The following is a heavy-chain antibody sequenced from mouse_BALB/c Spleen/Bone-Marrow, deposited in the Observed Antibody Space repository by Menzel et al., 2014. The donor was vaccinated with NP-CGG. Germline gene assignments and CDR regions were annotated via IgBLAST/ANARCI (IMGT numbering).Heavy chain of an antibody. V-gene: IGHV14-3*02. CDR3: ASGGNYGWFAY. CDR2: IDPASGDI. D-gene: IGHD2-1*01. Sequence: EVQLQQSGAELVKPGASVKLSCTASGFNIKDTYMHWVKQRPEQGLEWIGRIDPASGDIIYDPKFQGKATITADTSSNTAYLQLSSLTSEDTAVYYCASGGNYGWFAYWGQGTLVTVSA. J-gene: IGHJ3*01. CDR1: GFNIKDTY.